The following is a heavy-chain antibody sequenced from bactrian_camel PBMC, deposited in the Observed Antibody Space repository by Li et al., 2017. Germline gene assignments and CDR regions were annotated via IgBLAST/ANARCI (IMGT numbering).Heavy chain of an antibody. V-gene: IGHV3-2*01. D-gene: IGHD5*01. Sequence: QVQLVESGGGVVQPGGSLRLSCIASGFTFTSADMRWVRLAPGKGLEWVTSIIADGSSTYYADSALGRFTISRDNAKNTVYLQMNSLKSEDTALYYCATTGFDFWGQGTQVTVS. CDR2: IIADGSST. J-gene: IGHJ4*01. CDR1: GFTFTSAD. CDR3: ATTGFDF.